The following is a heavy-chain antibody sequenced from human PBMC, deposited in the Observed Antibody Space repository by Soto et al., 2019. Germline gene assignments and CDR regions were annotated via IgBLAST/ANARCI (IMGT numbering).Heavy chain of an antibody. J-gene: IGHJ3*02. Sequence: ASVKVSCKVSGYTLTELSMHWVRQAPGKGLEWMGGFDPEDGETIYAQKFQGRVTMTEDTSTDTAYMELSSLRSEDTAVYYCATPTGRYYDSSGYYGPTAFDIWGQGTMLTVSS. CDR2: FDPEDGET. CDR1: GYTLTELS. D-gene: IGHD3-22*01. CDR3: ATPTGRYYDSSGYYGPTAFDI. V-gene: IGHV1-24*01.